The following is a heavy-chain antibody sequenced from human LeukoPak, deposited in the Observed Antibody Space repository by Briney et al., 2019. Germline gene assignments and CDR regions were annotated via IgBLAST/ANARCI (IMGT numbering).Heavy chain of an antibody. Sequence: SETLSLTCTVSGGSISSYYWSWIRQPPGKGLEWIGEINHSGSTNYNPSLKSRVTISVDTSKNQFSLKLSSVTAADTAVYYCARGLMVRGVKVDYWGQGTLVTVSS. V-gene: IGHV4-34*01. CDR3: ARGLMVRGVKVDY. J-gene: IGHJ4*02. CDR2: INHSGST. D-gene: IGHD3-10*01. CDR1: GGSISSYY.